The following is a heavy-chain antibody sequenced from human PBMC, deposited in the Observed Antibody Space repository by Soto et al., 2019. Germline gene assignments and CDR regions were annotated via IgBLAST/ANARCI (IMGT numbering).Heavy chain of an antibody. CDR1: GYDFTSHY. CDR2: INPIGGST. CDR3: ARGFYDFGVP. J-gene: IGHJ5*02. Sequence: QVQLVQSGAEVKKPGASVKVSCKASGYDFTSHYMHWVRQAPGQGLEWMGIINPIGGSTNYAQKFQXXVXMXTDTSTSTVYMELSSLRSEDTAVYYCARGFYDFGVPWGQGTLVTVSS. V-gene: IGHV1-46*01. D-gene: IGHD3-3*01.